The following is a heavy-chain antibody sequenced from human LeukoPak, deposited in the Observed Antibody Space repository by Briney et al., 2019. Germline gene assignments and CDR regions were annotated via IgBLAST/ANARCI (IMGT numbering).Heavy chain of an antibody. CDR3: VRDPSGSGFAFDS. CDR1: GFSFSSYG. Sequence: PGGSLRLSCAASGFSFSSYGMHWVRRAPGKGLEWVAVIWHDGSNEFYVDSVKGRFTISRDNSKNTLYLQMNSLRAEDTAVYYCVRDPSGSGFAFDSWGQGALVTVSS. J-gene: IGHJ4*02. D-gene: IGHD1-1*01. CDR2: IWHDGSNE. V-gene: IGHV3-33*01.